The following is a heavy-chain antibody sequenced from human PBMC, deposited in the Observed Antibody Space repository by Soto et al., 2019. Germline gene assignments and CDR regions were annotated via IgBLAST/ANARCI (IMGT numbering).Heavy chain of an antibody. CDR3: AVMTYYDFWSGKGHFDY. CDR2: ISGSGGST. CDR1: GFTFSSFA. Sequence: EVQLLESGGGWVQLGGSLGLPVQAPGFTFSSFAMTWVRQPQGKGLEWVSAISGSGGSTYYADSVKGRFTISRDNSKNTLYLQMNSLRAEDTAVYYCAVMTYYDFWSGKGHFDYWGQGTLVTVSS. J-gene: IGHJ4*02. V-gene: IGHV3-23*01. D-gene: IGHD3-3*01.